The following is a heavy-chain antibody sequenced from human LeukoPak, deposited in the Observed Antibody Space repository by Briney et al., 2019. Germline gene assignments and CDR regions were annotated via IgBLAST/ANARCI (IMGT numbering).Heavy chain of an antibody. Sequence: GGSLRLSCAASGFTFSSYWMHWVRQAPGKGLVWVSRINSDGSSTSYVDSVKGRFTISRDNAKNTLYLQMNSLRAEDTAVYYCARDDSSGWWGADAFDIWGQGTMVTVPS. V-gene: IGHV3-74*01. CDR3: ARDDSSGWWGADAFDI. D-gene: IGHD6-19*01. J-gene: IGHJ3*02. CDR1: GFTFSSYW. CDR2: INSDGSST.